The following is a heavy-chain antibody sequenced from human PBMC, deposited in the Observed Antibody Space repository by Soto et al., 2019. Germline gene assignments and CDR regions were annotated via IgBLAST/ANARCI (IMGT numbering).Heavy chain of an antibody. V-gene: IGHV1-18*01. CDR1: GYTFTSYG. Sequence: QVQLVQSGPEVKKPGASVKVSCKASGYTFTSYGISWVRQAPGQGLEWMGWISVYNGNTNYAQKLQGRVTMTTDTSTITAYMELRSLRSHDTAVYYCASGWFGEFVYYFDYWGQGTLVTVSS. D-gene: IGHD3-10*01. J-gene: IGHJ4*02. CDR2: ISVYNGNT. CDR3: ASGWFGEFVYYFDY.